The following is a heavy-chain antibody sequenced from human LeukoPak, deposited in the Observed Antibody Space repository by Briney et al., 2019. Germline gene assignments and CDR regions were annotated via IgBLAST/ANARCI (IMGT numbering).Heavy chain of an antibody. CDR1: EYTFTSYY. Sequence: ASVKVSCKASEYTFTSYYMHWVRQAPGQGLEWMGIINPSGGSTSYAQKFQGRVTMTRDTSTSTVYMELSSLRSEDTAVYYCARAWDTAMVKTVMNYYYMDVWGKGTTVTVSS. J-gene: IGHJ6*03. V-gene: IGHV1-46*01. CDR2: INPSGGST. D-gene: IGHD5-18*01. CDR3: ARAWDTAMVKTVMNYYYMDV.